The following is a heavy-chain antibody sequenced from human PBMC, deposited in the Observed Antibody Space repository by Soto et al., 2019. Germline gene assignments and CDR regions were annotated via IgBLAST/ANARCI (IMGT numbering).Heavy chain of an antibody. D-gene: IGHD5-12*01. J-gene: IGHJ4*02. Sequence: EVHLLESGGGLVQPGGSRRLSCAASGFAFSNYAMTWVRQAPGKGLEWVSAISDNGGSTFYADSVKGRFTISRDNSKNTLYLQMNSLRPEDTAVHYCAREWSVANPGYWGQGTQVTVSS. CDR1: GFAFSNYA. V-gene: IGHV3-23*01. CDR3: AREWSVANPGY. CDR2: ISDNGGST.